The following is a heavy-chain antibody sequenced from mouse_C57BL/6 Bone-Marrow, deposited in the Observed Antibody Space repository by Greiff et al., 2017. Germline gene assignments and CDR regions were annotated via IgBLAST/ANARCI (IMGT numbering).Heavy chain of an antibody. V-gene: IGHV1-7*01. CDR3: ARPLGWLLPYFDV. J-gene: IGHJ1*03. Sequence: VQLPQSGAELAKPGASVKLSCKASGYTFTSYWMHWVKQRPGQGLEWIGYINPSSGYTKYNQKFKDKATLTADKSSSTAYMQLSSLTYEDSAVYYCARPLGWLLPYFDVWGTGTTVTVSS. CDR1: GYTFTSYW. D-gene: IGHD2-3*01. CDR2: INPSSGYT.